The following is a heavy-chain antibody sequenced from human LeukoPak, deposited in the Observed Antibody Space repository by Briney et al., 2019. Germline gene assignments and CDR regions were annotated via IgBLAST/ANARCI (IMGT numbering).Heavy chain of an antibody. CDR2: INHSGST. V-gene: IGHV4-34*01. CDR3: ARGGQWLVYFDY. J-gene: IGHJ4*02. D-gene: IGHD6-19*01. Sequence: SETLSLTCAVYGGSFSGYYWSWIRQPPGKGLEWIGVINHSGSTNYNPSLKSRVTISVDTSKNQFSLKLSSVTAADTAVYYCARGGQWLVYFDYWGQGTLVTVSS. CDR1: GGSFSGYY.